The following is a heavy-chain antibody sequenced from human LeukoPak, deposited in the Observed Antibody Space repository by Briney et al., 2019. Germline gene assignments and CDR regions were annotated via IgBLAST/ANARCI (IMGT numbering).Heavy chain of an antibody. Sequence: LPGGSLRLSCAASGFTFSSYAMSWVRQAPGKGLEWVSAISGSGGSTYYADSVKGRFTISRDNSKNTLYLQMNSLRAEDTAVYYCARGSGLRYFDWFAYWGQGTLVTVSS. CDR3: ARGSGLRYFDWFAY. D-gene: IGHD3-9*01. V-gene: IGHV3-23*01. CDR2: ISGSGGST. J-gene: IGHJ5*01. CDR1: GFTFSSYA.